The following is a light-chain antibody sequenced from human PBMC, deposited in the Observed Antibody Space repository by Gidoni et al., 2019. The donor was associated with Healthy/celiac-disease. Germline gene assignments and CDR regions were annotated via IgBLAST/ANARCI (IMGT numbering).Light chain of an antibody. CDR3: QQLNSYPL. CDR1: QGISSF. J-gene: IGKJ4*01. Sequence: IKLPQSPSSLFASVGDRFTITCRASQGISSFLAWYHQKPGKAPKLLIYAASTLQSGVPSRFSGSGSGTDFTLTISSLQPEDFATYYCQQLNSYPLFGGGTKVEIK. V-gene: IGKV1-9*01. CDR2: AAS.